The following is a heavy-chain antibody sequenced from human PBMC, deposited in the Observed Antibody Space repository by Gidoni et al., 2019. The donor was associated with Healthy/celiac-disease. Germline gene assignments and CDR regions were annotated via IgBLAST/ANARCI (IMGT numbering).Heavy chain of an antibody. Sequence: QVQLQESGPGLVKPSETLSLTCAVSGYSISSGYYWGWIRQPPGKGLEWIGSIYHSGSTYYNPSLKSRVTISVDTSKNQFSLKLSSVTAADTAVYYCARVGGWDSSSWYTRGYYWGQGTLVTVSS. V-gene: IGHV4-38-2*01. CDR2: IYHSGST. CDR3: ARVGGWDSSSWYTRGYY. CDR1: GYSISSGYY. D-gene: IGHD6-13*01. J-gene: IGHJ4*02.